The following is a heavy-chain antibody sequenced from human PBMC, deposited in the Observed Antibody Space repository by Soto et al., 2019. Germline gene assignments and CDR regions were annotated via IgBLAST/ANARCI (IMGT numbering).Heavy chain of an antibody. V-gene: IGHV5-51*01. CDR3: ARHLVVPAAMPNHYYYMDV. CDR1: GYSFTSYW. CDR2: IYPGDSDT. J-gene: IGHJ6*03. D-gene: IGHD2-2*01. Sequence: GESLKISCKGSGYSFTSYWIGWVRQMPGKGLEWMGIIYPGDSDTRYSPSFQGQVTISADKSISTAYLQWSSLKASGTAMYYCARHLVVPAAMPNHYYYMDVWGKGTTVTVSS.